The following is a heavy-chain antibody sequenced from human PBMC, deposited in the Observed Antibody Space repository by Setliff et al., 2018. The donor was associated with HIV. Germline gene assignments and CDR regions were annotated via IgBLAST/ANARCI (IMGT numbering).Heavy chain of an antibody. J-gene: IGHJ6*03. CDR3: ARWVPYCTSTDCHRWLYYYMDV. V-gene: IGHV1-8*02. D-gene: IGHD2-2*01. Sequence: ASVKVSCKASGDTNPTYDIIWVRQATGQGLEWTGCMSPNSGNTGYAQKFRGRVSMTRNTSIGTAYMELSSLRSEDTAVYYCARWVPYCTSTDCHRWLYYYMDVWGKGTTVTVSS. CDR1: GDTNPTYD. CDR2: MSPNSGNT.